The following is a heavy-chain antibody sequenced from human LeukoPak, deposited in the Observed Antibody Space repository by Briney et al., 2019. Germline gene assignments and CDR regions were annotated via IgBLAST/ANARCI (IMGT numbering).Heavy chain of an antibody. CDR3: AKARTPIVVVTAIDY. CDR2: ISGSGGST. CDR1: GFTFSSYS. Sequence: PGGSLRLSCAASGFTFSSYSMSWVRQAPGKGLEWVSAISGSGGSTYFADSEKGRFTISRDNSKDTLYLQMNSLRAEDTAVYYCAKARTPIVVVTAIDYWGQGTLVTVSS. V-gene: IGHV3-23*01. J-gene: IGHJ4*02. D-gene: IGHD2-21*02.